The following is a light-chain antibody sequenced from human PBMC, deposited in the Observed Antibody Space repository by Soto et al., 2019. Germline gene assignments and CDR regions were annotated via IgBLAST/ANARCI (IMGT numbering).Light chain of an antibody. CDR1: SSDVGGYNY. V-gene: IGLV2-14*03. CDR3: SSYTTSNTRQIV. J-gene: IGLJ1*01. CDR2: DVS. Sequence: QSVLTQPASVSGSPGQSITISCTGTSSDVGGYNYVSWYQHHPGKAPKLIIYDVSNRPSGVSNRFSGCKSGNTASLTISGLQPEDEADYYCSSYTTSNTRQIVFGTGTKLTVL.